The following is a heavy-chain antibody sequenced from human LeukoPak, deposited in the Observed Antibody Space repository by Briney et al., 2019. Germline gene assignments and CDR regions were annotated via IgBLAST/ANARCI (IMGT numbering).Heavy chain of an antibody. Sequence: PGGSLRLSCAASGFTFSSCWMHWVRQDPGKVLVWVARINSDGSSTSYADSVKGRFTISRDNAKNTLYLQMSSLRVEDMAVYYCARVTSLTGTIFDSWGQGTLVTVSS. V-gene: IGHV3-74*01. CDR1: GFTFSSCW. J-gene: IGHJ4*02. CDR3: ARVTSLTGTIFDS. CDR2: INSDGSST. D-gene: IGHD1-7*01.